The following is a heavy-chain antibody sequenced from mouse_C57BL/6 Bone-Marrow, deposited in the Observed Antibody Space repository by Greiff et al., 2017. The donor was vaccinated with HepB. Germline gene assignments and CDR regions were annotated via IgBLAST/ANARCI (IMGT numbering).Heavy chain of an antibody. J-gene: IGHJ2*01. CDR1: GYTFTSYW. CDR3: TRYYGSSYPYFDY. Sequence: VQLKQSGTVLARPGASVKMSCKTSGYTFTSYWMHWVKQRPGQGLEWIGAIYPGNSDTSYNQKFKGKAKLTAVTSASTAYMELSSLTNEDSAVYYCTRYYGSSYPYFDYWGQGTTLTVSS. D-gene: IGHD1-1*01. V-gene: IGHV1-5*01. CDR2: IYPGNSDT.